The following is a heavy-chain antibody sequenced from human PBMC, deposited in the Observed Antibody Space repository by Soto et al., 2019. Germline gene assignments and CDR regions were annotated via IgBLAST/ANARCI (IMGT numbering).Heavy chain of an antibody. CDR3: ATFRFCTSTSCYGREGGF. V-gene: IGHV3-23*01. D-gene: IGHD2-2*01. CDR2: MSGSGGYT. Sequence: EVQLLESGGGLVQPGGSLRLSCAASGFTFSSYAMSWVRQAPGKGLEWVSTMSGSGGYTYYADSVEGRFATSRDNSKNTLYLQMADLRAEDTAVYYCATFRFCTSTSCYGREGGFWGQGTLVTVSS. CDR1: GFTFSSYA. J-gene: IGHJ4*02.